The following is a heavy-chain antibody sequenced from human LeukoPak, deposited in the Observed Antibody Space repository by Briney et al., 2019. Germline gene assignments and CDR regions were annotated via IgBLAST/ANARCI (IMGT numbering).Heavy chain of an antibody. V-gene: IGHV4-34*01. CDR2: INHSGST. J-gene: IGHJ4*02. CDR3: ARGGKGTLFDY. D-gene: IGHD1-26*01. CDR1: GGSFSGYY. Sequence: SETLSLTRAVYGGSFSGYYWSWIRQPPGKGLEWIGEINHSGSTNYNPSLKSRVTISVDTSKNQFSLKLSSVTAADTAVYYCARGGKGTLFDYWGQGTLVTVSS.